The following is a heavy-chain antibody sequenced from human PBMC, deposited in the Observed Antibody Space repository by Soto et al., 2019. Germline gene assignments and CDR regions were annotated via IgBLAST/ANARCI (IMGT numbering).Heavy chain of an antibody. J-gene: IGHJ4*02. Sequence: EAQLMESGGGLVQPGGSLRLSCVASGFTFSRYEMNWVRQAPGKGLEWVSYITGTSSTIYYADSVKGRFTISRDNAKNSLYLQMNSLRAEDTGVYYWVREEQRSWYNHKQFDAWGQGTLVTVSS. CDR2: ITGTSSTI. CDR1: GFTFSRYE. CDR3: VREEQRSWYNHKQFDA. D-gene: IGHD6-13*01. V-gene: IGHV3-48*03.